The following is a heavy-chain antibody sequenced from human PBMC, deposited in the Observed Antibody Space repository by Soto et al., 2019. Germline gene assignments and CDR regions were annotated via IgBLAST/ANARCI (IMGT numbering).Heavy chain of an antibody. CDR1: GYTFTGYY. CDR3: AVGQVEPAAILRGESYYFDY. J-gene: IGHJ4*02. D-gene: IGHD2-2*02. CDR2: INPNSGGT. Sequence: ASVKVSCKASGYTFTGYYMHWVRQAPGQGLEWMGWINPNSGGTNYAQKFQGWVTMTRDTSISTAYMELSRLRSDDTAVYYCAVGQVEPAAILRGESYYFDYGGQGPLATVPS. V-gene: IGHV1-2*04.